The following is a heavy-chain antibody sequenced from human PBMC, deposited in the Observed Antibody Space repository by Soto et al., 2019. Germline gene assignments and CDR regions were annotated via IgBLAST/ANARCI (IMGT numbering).Heavy chain of an antibody. Sequence: EVQLLESGGTLVQPGGSLRLSCAASGFTFSNYAMSWVRQAPGKGLEWISAISGTGFTTYYTDSVKGRFTISRDNSRNTLILQMNSLRADDTALYYCAKDQRFDPWGQGTLVTVSS. D-gene: IGHD2-2*01. V-gene: IGHV3-23*01. J-gene: IGHJ5*02. CDR2: ISGTGFTT. CDR1: GFTFSNYA. CDR3: AKDQRFDP.